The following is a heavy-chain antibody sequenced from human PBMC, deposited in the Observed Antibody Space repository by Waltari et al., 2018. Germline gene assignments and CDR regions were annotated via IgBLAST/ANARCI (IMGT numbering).Heavy chain of an antibody. J-gene: IGHJ2*01. CDR3: ARQDYYYVKGYFDL. CDR1: GGSISSVAYY. CDR2: IFYCGAT. D-gene: IGHD3-22*01. V-gene: IGHV4-39*01. Sequence: QLQLQESGPGLVKPSETVSLTCTVSGGSISSVAYYWGWVRQHPGKGLEFIASIFYCGATYYHPSLESRVTISVDTSKNQFSLELTSVTDADTAVYYCARQDYYYVKGYFDLWGRGTLVTVSS.